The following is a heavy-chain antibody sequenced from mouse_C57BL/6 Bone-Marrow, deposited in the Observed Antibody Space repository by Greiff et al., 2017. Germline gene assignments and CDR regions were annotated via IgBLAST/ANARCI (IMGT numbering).Heavy chain of an antibody. D-gene: IGHD2-4*01. CDR2: ISNGGSYT. V-gene: IGHV5-4*01. CDR3: ARVLYDDGGGDY. CDR1: GFTFSSYA. J-gene: IGHJ4*01. Sequence: EVQLVESGGGLVKPGGSLKLSCAASGFTFSSYAMSWVRQTPEKRLEWVATISNGGSYTYYPDNVKGRFTISRDNAKNNLYLQMSHLKSEDTAMYYCARVLYDDGGGDYWGQGTSVTVSS.